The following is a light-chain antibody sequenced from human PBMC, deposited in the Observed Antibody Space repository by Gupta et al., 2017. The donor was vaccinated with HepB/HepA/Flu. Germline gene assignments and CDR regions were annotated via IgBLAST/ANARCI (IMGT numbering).Light chain of an antibody. V-gene: IGKV1-9*01. J-gene: IGKJ5*01. CDR2: SAS. CDR1: QGISNY. CDR3: QQLTTYPST. Sequence: IKLMHSPSFLSASGGDRVTITCRASQGISNYLASYQQKPGKAPKLLIYSASTLQSAVPSTFSGRGSGTEFTLTISSLKPEDFATYYCQQLTTYPSTFGQGTRLEIK.